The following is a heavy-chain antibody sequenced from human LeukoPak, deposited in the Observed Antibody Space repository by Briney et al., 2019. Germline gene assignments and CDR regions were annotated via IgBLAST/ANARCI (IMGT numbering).Heavy chain of an antibody. CDR3: AQTTGWPGFDF. CDR1: GASTSRRY. CDR2: IYDGRDT. V-gene: IGHV4-59*08. D-gene: IGHD6-19*01. J-gene: IGHJ4*02. Sequence: PSETLSLTCSASGASTSRRYWSWIRQSPGRTLEWIGHIYDGRDTKYNPSLTSRVTISVDTSRNQFSLGLTSVTAADTAIYYCAQTTGWPGFDFWGPGALVTVSS.